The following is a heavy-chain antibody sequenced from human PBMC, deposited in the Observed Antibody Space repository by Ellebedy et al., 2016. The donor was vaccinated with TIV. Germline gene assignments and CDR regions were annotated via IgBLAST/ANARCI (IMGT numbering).Heavy chain of an antibody. CDR1: GFTFSNFA. Sequence: GESLKISCAASGFTFSNFAMNWVRQAPGKGLEWISVISGGGGNTYYADSVKGRFTISRDNSKNTLFLQLSSLGADDTAVYFCAKADSSGYYYARRPLSYWGQGTLVTVSS. J-gene: IGHJ4*02. CDR3: AKADSSGYYYARRPLSY. V-gene: IGHV3-23*01. D-gene: IGHD6-19*01. CDR2: ISGGGGNT.